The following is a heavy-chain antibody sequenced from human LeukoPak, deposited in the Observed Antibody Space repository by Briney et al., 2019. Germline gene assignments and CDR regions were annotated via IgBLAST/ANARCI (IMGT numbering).Heavy chain of an antibody. V-gene: IGHV1-69*05. D-gene: IGHD5-12*01. CDR1: GGTFSSYA. CDR3: ARDYGGYQNYYYMDV. CDR2: IIPIFGTA. Sequence: GASVKVSCKASGGTFSSYAISWVRQAPGQGLEWMGGIIPIFGTANYAQKLQGRVTMTTDTSTSTAYMELRSLRSDDTAVYYCARDYGGYQNYYYMDVWGKGTTVTVSS. J-gene: IGHJ6*03.